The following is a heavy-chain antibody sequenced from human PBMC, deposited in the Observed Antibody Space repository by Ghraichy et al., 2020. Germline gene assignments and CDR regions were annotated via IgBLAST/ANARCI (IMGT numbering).Heavy chain of an antibody. J-gene: IGHJ4*02. V-gene: IGHV4-34*01. D-gene: IGHD3-16*01. CDR1: GGSFSGYY. CDR3: ARAPYDGTHFDS. Sequence: SETLSLTCAVYGGSFSGYYWSWIRHRPRTGLEWIGEVSHSGSSNYNPSLKSRVTVSMDTSRNQFSLKLNSVTAADTAMYYCARAPYDGTHFDSWGQGTLVTVSS. CDR2: VSHSGSS.